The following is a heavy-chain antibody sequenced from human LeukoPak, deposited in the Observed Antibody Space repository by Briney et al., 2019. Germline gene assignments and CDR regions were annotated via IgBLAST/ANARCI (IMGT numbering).Heavy chain of an antibody. J-gene: IGHJ6*02. CDR3: ARTSYYFAMDI. CDR2: IYPEDSDA. CDR1: GHDFRTDW. V-gene: IGHV5-51*01. Sequence: GESLKISCRGSGHDFRTDWIAWVRQMPGKGLEWMGIIYPEDSDARYSPSFKGHVSISVDLSVNTSYLHWNSLTTSDTAIYHCARTSYYFAMDIWGQGTTVTVSS.